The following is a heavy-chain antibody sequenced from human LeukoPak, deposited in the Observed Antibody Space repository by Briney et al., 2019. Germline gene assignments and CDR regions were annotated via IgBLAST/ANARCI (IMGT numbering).Heavy chain of an antibody. D-gene: IGHD3-10*01. Sequence: GGSLRLSCAASGFTFGSFWMLWVRQAPGKGLEWVSAISGSGGSTYYADSVKGRFTISRDNSKNTLYLQMNSLRAEDTAVYYCAKDKPDRLLWFGELLFWGQGTLVTVSS. V-gene: IGHV3-23*01. CDR1: GFTFGSFW. J-gene: IGHJ4*02. CDR3: AKDKPDRLLWFGELLF. CDR2: ISGSGGST.